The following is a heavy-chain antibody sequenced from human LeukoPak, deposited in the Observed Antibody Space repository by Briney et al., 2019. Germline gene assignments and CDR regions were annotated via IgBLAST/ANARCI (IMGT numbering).Heavy chain of an antibody. J-gene: IGHJ5*02. CDR3: ARAGMARINWFDP. D-gene: IGHD1-14*01. CDR1: GYTFTNYY. V-gene: IGHV1-46*01. CDR2: INPSGGST. Sequence: ASVKVSCKASGYTFTNYYMHWVRQAPGQGLEWMGIINPSGGSTSYAQRFQGRVTMTRDTSTSTVYMELSSLRSEDTAVYYCARAGMARINWFDPWGQGTLVTVSS.